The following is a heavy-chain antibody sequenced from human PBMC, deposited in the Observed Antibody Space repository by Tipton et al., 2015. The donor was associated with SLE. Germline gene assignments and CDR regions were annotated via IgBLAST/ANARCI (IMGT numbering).Heavy chain of an antibody. CDR3: ARAQYGPDYFDY. J-gene: IGHJ4*02. Sequence: TLSLTCTVSGGSITIGTYYWSWTRQPPVKGLEWIGYFYYSGGTNYNPSLKSRVTMSVDTSKNQFSLKLSSVTAADTAVYYCARAQYGPDYFDYWGQGTLVTVSS. D-gene: IGHD4-17*01. CDR1: GGSITIGTYY. V-gene: IGHV4-61*01. CDR2: FYYSGGT.